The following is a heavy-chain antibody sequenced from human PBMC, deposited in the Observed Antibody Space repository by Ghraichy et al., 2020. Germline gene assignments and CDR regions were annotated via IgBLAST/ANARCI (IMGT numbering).Heavy chain of an antibody. J-gene: IGHJ5*02. V-gene: IGHV2-5*02. CDR1: GFSLSTSEVG. Sequence: SGPTLVKPTQTLTLTCTFSGFSLSTSEVGVGWIRQPPGKALEWLALIYWDDDKRYSPSLKSRLTITKDTSKNQVVLTMTNMDPVDTATYYCALRPPGMYASRNWFDPWGQGTLVTVSS. CDR2: IYWDDDK. D-gene: IGHD2-8*01. CDR3: ALRPPGMYASRNWFDP.